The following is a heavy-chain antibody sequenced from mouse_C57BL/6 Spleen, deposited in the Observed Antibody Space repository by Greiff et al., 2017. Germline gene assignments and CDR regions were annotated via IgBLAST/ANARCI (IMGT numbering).Heavy chain of an antibody. D-gene: IGHD2-10*02. CDR3: ASSLYGNYDAF. Sequence: VQLQQPGAELVRPGSSVKLSCKASGYTFTSYWMHWVKQRPIQGLEWIGKIDPSDSDTNYNQKFKGKATLTVDKSSSTAYMQLSSLTSEVSAVSCCASSLYGNYDAFWGPGTLVTVSA. CDR2: IDPSDSDT. CDR1: GYTFTSYW. J-gene: IGHJ3*01. V-gene: IGHV1-52*01.